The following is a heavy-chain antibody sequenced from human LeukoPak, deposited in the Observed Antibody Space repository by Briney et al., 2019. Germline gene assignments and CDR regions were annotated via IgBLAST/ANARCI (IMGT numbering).Heavy chain of an antibody. CDR1: GGSIFSYY. CDR2: IYSNGIT. V-gene: IGHV4-4*09. J-gene: IGHJ2*01. D-gene: IGHD3-22*01. Sequence: SEALSLTCTVSGGSIFSYYFNWIRQPPGRGLEWIGYIYSNGITSYNPSLRSRSTISIATSKNQFSLRLTSVTAADTATYYCARRAYYDSSGYYPASGYFDLWGRGTLVTVSS. CDR3: ARRAYYDSSGYYPASGYFDL.